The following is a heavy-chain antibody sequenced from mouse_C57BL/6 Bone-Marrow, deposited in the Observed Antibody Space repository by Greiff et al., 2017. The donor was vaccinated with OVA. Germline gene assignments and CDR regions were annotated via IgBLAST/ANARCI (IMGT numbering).Heavy chain of an antibody. Sequence: VQLQQSGAELVRPGASVTLSCKASGYTFTDYEMHWVKQTPVHGLEWIGAIDPETGGTAYNQKFKGKAILTADKSSSTAYMALRSLTSEAAAVYYCTRSVSRAMDYWGQGTSVTVSS. CDR2: IDPETGGT. D-gene: IGHD1-1*01. CDR1: GYTFTDYE. J-gene: IGHJ4*01. V-gene: IGHV1-15*01. CDR3: TRSVSRAMDY.